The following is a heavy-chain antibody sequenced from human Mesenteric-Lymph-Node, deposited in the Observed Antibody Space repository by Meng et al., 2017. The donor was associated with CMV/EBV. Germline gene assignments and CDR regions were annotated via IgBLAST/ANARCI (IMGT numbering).Heavy chain of an antibody. CDR3: AKDLYVSGSYSDY. CDR2: ISGSGGTT. CDR1: GFTFSTYA. Sequence: GGSLRLSCAASGFTFSTYAMSWVRQAPGKGLEWVAIISGSGGTTDHADSVKGRFTMSRDNSKNTLFLQMNSLRAEDTAVYYCAKDLYVSGSYSDYWGQGTLVTVSS. V-gene: IGHV3-23*01. J-gene: IGHJ4*02. D-gene: IGHD3-10*01.